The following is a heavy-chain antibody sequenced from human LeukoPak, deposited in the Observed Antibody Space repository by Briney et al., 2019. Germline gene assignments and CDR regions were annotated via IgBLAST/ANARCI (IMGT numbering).Heavy chain of an antibody. V-gene: IGHV1-8*01. CDR1: GYTFTNFD. CDR2: MNPNTGNA. Sequence: ASMKVSCKASGYTFTNFDINWVRQATGQGLEWMGWMNPNTGNAGYAQKFQDRVTITWDASISTAYMDLSSLRSEDTVVYYCARVGYSNSYDYWGQGTQVTVSP. D-gene: IGHD1-26*01. CDR3: ARVGYSNSYDY. J-gene: IGHJ4*02.